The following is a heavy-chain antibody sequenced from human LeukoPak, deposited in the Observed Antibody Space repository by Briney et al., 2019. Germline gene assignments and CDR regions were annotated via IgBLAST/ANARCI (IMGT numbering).Heavy chain of an antibody. CDR3: AKEGYSHTSNYFDN. Sequence: PGGSLRLSCAASGFMFDDSAMHWVRQAPGKGLEWVSLISGDGVSTFYADSVKGRFTISRDNSKNSLSLQMDSLTTEATALYYCAKEGYSHTSNYFDNWGQGILVTVSS. J-gene: IGHJ4*02. CDR1: GFMFDDSA. CDR2: ISGDGVST. D-gene: IGHD2-15*01. V-gene: IGHV3-43*02.